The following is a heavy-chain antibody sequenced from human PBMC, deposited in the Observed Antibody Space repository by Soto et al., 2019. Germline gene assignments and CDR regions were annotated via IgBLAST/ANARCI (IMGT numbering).Heavy chain of an antibody. Sequence: PGESLRISCKGSGLSFTSYGMGWVRQRPGKGLEWMGIIYPGDSNVRFSPSFEGQVTMSADKSISTVYLQWSSLKASDNAIYYCASLGAICTGYDSFDLWRQGILAIVSS. V-gene: IGHV5-51*01. CDR1: GLSFTSYG. CDR2: IYPGDSNV. D-gene: IGHD3-22*01. J-gene: IGHJ3*01. CDR3: ASLGAICTGYDSFDL.